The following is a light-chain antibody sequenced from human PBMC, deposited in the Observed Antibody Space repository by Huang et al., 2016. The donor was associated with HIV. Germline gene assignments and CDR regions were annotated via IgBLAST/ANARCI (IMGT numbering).Light chain of an antibody. CDR2: GAS. CDR3: QQYNNWPPWT. V-gene: IGKV3D-15*01. J-gene: IGKJ1*01. CDR1: QGVANN. Sequence: EIVMTQSPGTLSVSPGERATLSCRASQGVANNVAWYQQKPGQPPRLLIHGASTRPTGIPASFSGSASGTEFTLTISSLQTEDFAIYYCQQYNNWPPWTFGQGT.